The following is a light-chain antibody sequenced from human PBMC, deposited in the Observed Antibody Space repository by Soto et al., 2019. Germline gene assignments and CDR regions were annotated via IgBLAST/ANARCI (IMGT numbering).Light chain of an antibody. CDR3: QQYGSSVRT. CDR2: GAT. Sequence: DIALTQSPGTLSLSPGDRAILSCRASQSVNSGSLAWYQQRPGQAPRLLIYGATIRATGIPDKFSGSGSGTDFTLSIGRLEPEDCAVYYCQQYGSSVRTFGQGTKVEIK. J-gene: IGKJ1*01. V-gene: IGKV3-20*01. CDR1: QSVNSGS.